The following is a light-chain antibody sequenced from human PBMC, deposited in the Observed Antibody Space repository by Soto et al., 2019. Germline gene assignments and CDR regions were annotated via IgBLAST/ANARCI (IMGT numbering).Light chain of an antibody. Sequence: EIVLRQSQATLSVSPGDRATLSCRASQSVSRYLAWFQQKPGQTPRLLIYGASNRATGIPDRFSGSGSGTDFTLTISTLEPEDFAVYYCQQRINWPITFGQGTRLEIK. CDR2: GAS. CDR1: QSVSRY. CDR3: QQRINWPIT. V-gene: IGKV3-11*01. J-gene: IGKJ5*01.